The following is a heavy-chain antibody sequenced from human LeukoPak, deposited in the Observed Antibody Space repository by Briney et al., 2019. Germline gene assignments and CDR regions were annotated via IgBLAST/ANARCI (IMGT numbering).Heavy chain of an antibody. CDR2: IIPIFGTA. V-gene: IGHV1-69*13. J-gene: IGHJ3*02. CDR3: ARVLGAFDI. Sequence: VASVTVSCTASGGTFSSYAISWVRQAPGQGLEWMGGIIPIFGTANYAQKFQGSVTITADESTSTAYMELSSLRSEDTAVYYCARVLGAFDIWGQGTMVAVSS. D-gene: IGHD3-3*02. CDR1: GGTFSSYA.